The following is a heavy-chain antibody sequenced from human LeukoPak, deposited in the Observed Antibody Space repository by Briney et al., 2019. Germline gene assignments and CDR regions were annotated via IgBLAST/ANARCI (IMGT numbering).Heavy chain of an antibody. J-gene: IGHJ4*02. CDR2: ISGSGGST. Sequence: GGSLRLSCAASGFTFSSYAMSWVRQAPGKGLEWVSAISGSGGSTYHADAVKGRFTISRDNAKNSLYLQMNSLRAEDTAVYYCARSAMIVVAPFDYWGQGTLVTVSS. CDR1: GFTFSSYA. V-gene: IGHV3-23*01. CDR3: ARSAMIVVAPFDY. D-gene: IGHD3-22*01.